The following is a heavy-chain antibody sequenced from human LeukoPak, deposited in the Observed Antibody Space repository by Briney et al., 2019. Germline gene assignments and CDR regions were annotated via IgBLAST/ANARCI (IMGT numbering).Heavy chain of an antibody. CDR3: ARDSIAAAGLFDY. J-gene: IGHJ4*02. CDR2: IIPILGIA. Sequence: SVKVSCKASRGTFSSYAISWVRQAPGQGLEWMGRIIPILGIANYAQKFQGRVTITADKSTSTAYMELSSLRSEDTAVYYCARDSIAAAGLFDYWGQGTLVTVSS. D-gene: IGHD6-13*01. CDR1: RGTFSSYA. V-gene: IGHV1-69*04.